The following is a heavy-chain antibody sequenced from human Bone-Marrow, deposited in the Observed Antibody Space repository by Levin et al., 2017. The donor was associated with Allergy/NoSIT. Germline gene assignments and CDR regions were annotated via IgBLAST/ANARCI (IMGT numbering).Heavy chain of an antibody. D-gene: IGHD6-13*01. Sequence: SSETLSLTCTVSGGSINNTNHYWSWIRQPAGKGLEWIGRMFAGGAATYNRSLRSRATISIDTYKNQFSLKLTSVTAAVTAVYYCAGDDTVNSWHTGWFDPWGQGTLVTVSS. CDR2: MFAGGAA. J-gene: IGHJ5*02. CDR3: AGDDTVNSWHTGWFDP. CDR1: GGSINNTNHY. V-gene: IGHV4-61*02.